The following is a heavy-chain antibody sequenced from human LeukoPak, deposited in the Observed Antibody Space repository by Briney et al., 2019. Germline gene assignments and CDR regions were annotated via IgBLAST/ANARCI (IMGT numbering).Heavy chain of an antibody. CDR2: IWYDGSNK. CDR1: GFTFSSYG. V-gene: IGHV3-33*01. Sequence: QPGRSLRLSCAASGFTFSSYGMHWVRQAPGKGLEWVAVIWYDGSNKYYADSVKGRFTISRDNSKNTLYLQMNGLRAEDTAVYYCARGLGENDYWGQGTLVTVSS. D-gene: IGHD2-21*01. J-gene: IGHJ4*02. CDR3: ARGLGENDY.